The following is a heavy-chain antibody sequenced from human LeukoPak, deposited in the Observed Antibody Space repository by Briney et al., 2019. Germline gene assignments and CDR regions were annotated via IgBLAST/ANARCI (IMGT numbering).Heavy chain of an antibody. J-gene: IGHJ4*02. Sequence: GGSLRLSCAASGFTFDDYGMSGVRQAPGKGLEWVSSFNWNGDSTGYADSVKGRFTISRDNAKNSLYLLMNSLRAEDTALYYCARDPTGGLLGGYFDYWGQGTLVTVSS. CDR2: FNWNGDST. D-gene: IGHD7-27*01. CDR3: ARDPTGGLLGGYFDY. CDR1: GFTFDDYG. V-gene: IGHV3-20*04.